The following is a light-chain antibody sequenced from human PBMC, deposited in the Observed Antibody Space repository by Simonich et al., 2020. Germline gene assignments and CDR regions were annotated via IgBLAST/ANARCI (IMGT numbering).Light chain of an antibody. CDR2: EGS. V-gene: IGKV2D-29*02. J-gene: IGKJ1*01. CDR1: QSLLHSDGKTY. CDR3: MQSIQLQT. Sequence: DIVMTQTPLSLSVTPGQPASISCKSSQSLLHSDGKTYLYWYLQKPGQSPQLLIYEGSNRFSGVPDRFSGSGSGTGFTLKISRVEAEDVGVYYCMQSIQLQTFGQGTKVEIK.